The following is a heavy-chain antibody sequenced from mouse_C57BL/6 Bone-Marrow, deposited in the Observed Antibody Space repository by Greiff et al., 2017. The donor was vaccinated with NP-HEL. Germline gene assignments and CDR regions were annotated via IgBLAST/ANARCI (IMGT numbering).Heavy chain of an antibody. D-gene: IGHD2-4*01. V-gene: IGHV1-18*01. CDR1: GYTFTDYN. CDR2: INPNNGGT. Sequence: EVQLQQSGPELVKPGASVKIPCKASGYTFTDYNMDWVKQSHGKSLEWIGDINPNNGGTIYNQKFKGKATLTVDKSSSTAYMELRSLTSEDTAVYYCASRQIYYDYSYAMDYWGQGTSVTVSS. J-gene: IGHJ4*01. CDR3: ASRQIYYDYSYAMDY.